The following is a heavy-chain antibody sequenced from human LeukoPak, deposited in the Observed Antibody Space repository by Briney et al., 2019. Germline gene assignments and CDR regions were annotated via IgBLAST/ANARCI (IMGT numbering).Heavy chain of an antibody. J-gene: IGHJ4*02. V-gene: IGHV4-59*01. D-gene: IGHD6-19*01. Sequence: PSETLSLTCTVSGGSISSYYWSWIRQPPGKGLEWIGYIYYSGSTNYNPSLKSRVTISVDTSKNQFSLKLSSVTAADTAVYYCARGGGWSEGMDCWGQGTLVTVSS. CDR2: IYYSGST. CDR1: GGSISSYY. CDR3: ARGGGWSEGMDC.